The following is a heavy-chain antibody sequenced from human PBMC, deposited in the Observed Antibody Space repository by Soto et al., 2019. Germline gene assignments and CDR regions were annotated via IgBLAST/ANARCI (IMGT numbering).Heavy chain of an antibody. J-gene: IGHJ6*02. CDR3: ARDRVNYDILTGYRYYYGMDV. CDR1: GDSISSGGYY. V-gene: IGHV4-30-4*08. Sequence: SETLSLTRPVSGDSISSGGYYWSWIRQHPGKGLELIAHIYYSGSTYYNPSLKSRVTISVDTSKNQFSLKLSSVTAADTAVYYCARDRVNYDILTGYRYYYGMDVWGQGTTVTVS. D-gene: IGHD3-9*01. CDR2: IYYSGST.